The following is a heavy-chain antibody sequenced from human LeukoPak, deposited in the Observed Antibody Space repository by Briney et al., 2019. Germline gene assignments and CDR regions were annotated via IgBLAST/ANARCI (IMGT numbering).Heavy chain of an antibody. Sequence: SETLSLTCTVSGGSISSGGYYWSWIRQHPGKGLEWIGYIHYSGSTYYNPSLKSRVTISVDTSKNQFSLNLSSVTAADTAVYYCARPYYYDSRIDPWGQGTLVTVSS. V-gene: IGHV4-30-4*08. CDR1: GGSISSGGYY. J-gene: IGHJ5*02. CDR3: ARPYYYDSRIDP. D-gene: IGHD3-22*01. CDR2: IHYSGST.